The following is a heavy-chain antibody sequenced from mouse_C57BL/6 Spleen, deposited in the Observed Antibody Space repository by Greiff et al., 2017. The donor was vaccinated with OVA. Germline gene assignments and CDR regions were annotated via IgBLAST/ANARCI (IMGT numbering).Heavy chain of an antibody. Sequence: VQLQQPGAELVKPGASVKMSCKASGYTFTSYWITWVKQRPAQGLEWIGDIYPGSGSTNYNEKFKSKATLTVDTSSSTAYMQLSSLTSEDSAVYYCAREGSSYDAMDYWGQGTSVTVSS. J-gene: IGHJ4*01. D-gene: IGHD1-1*01. CDR3: AREGSSYDAMDY. CDR2: IYPGSGST. CDR1: GYTFTSYW. V-gene: IGHV1-55*01.